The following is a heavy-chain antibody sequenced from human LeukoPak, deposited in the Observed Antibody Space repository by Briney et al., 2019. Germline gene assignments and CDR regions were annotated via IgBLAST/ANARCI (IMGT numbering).Heavy chain of an antibody. D-gene: IGHD3-10*01. J-gene: IGHJ6*02. Sequence: GGPLRLSCAASGFTFSSYGMHWVRQAPGKGLEWVAVISYDGSNKYYADSVKGRFTISRDNSKNTLYLQMNSLRAEDTAVYYCATEKSGHYYYYGMDVWGQGTAVTVSS. V-gene: IGHV3-30*19. CDR1: GFTFSSYG. CDR2: ISYDGSNK. CDR3: ATEKSGHYYYYGMDV.